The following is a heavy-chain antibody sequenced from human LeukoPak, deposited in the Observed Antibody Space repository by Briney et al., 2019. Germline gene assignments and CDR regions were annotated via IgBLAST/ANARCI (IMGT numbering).Heavy chain of an antibody. Sequence: PSETLSLTCTVSGGSISSYYWSWIRQPPGKGLEWIGYIYYSGSTNYNPSLKSRVTISVDTSKNQFSLKLSSVTAADTAVYYCARYRRGFGHYYYGMDVWGQGTTVTVSS. D-gene: IGHD3-10*01. CDR3: ARYRRGFGHYYYGMDV. V-gene: IGHV4-59*08. CDR1: GGSISSYY. J-gene: IGHJ6*02. CDR2: IYYSGST.